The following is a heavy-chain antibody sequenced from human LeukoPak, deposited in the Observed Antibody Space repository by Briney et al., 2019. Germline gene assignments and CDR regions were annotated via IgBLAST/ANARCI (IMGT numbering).Heavy chain of an antibody. CDR1: GGSISSYY. V-gene: IGHV4-59*08. CDR3: ARSYYYDSSGHYY. J-gene: IGHJ4*02. D-gene: IGHD3-22*01. CDR2: IYYSGST. Sequence: SETLSLTCTVSGGSISSYYWSWIRQPPGKGLEWIGYIYYSGSTNYNPSLKSRVTISVDTSKNQFSLKLSSVTAADTAVYYCARSYYYDSSGHYYWGQGTLVTVSS.